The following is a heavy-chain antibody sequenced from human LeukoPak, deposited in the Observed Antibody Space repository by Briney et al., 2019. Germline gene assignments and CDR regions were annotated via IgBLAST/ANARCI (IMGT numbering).Heavy chain of an antibody. J-gene: IGHJ3*02. CDR2: IYNDGSRT. CDR1: GFTFSSYW. Sequence: GGSLRLSCAASGFTFSSYWMHWVRQGPGKGLVWVSRIYNDGSRTTYADSVKGRFTISRDNAKNSLYLQMNSLRAEDTAVYYCARAGIVVVPAARRWNAFDIWGQGTMVTVSS. V-gene: IGHV3-74*01. D-gene: IGHD2-2*01. CDR3: ARAGIVVVPAARRWNAFDI.